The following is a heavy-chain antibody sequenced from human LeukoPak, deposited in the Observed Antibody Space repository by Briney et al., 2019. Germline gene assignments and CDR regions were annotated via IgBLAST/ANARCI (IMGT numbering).Heavy chain of an antibody. J-gene: IGHJ3*02. CDR1: GFTFDDYA. CDR3: AREGEAISGAFDI. V-gene: IGHV3-30-3*01. Sequence: HPGGSLRLSCAASGFTFDDYAMHWVRQAPGKGLEWVAVISYDGSNKYYADSVKGRSTISRDNSKNTLYLQMNSLRAEDTAVYYCAREGEAISGAFDIWGQGTMVTVSS. D-gene: IGHD3-10*01. CDR2: ISYDGSNK.